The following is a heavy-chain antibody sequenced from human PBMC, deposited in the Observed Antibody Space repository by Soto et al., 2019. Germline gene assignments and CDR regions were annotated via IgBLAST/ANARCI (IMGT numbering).Heavy chain of an antibody. Sequence: QVQLVESGGGVVQPGRSLRVSCAASGFTFSIYAMQWVRQAPGTGLEWVAAISYDGTKTYYADSVKGRFTIFRDNSKQPVDLQMNILRDEDRAVYYYAQDLGPGRRWLMDPFDYWGQGTLVTVSP. J-gene: IGHJ4*02. D-gene: IGHD5-12*01. CDR3: AQDLGPGRRWLMDPFDY. V-gene: IGHV3-30*03. CDR1: GFTFSIYA. CDR2: ISYDGTKT.